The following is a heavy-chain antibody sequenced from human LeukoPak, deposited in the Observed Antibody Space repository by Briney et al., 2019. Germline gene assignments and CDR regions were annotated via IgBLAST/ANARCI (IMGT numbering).Heavy chain of an antibody. V-gene: IGHV3-23*01. D-gene: IGHD6-13*01. J-gene: IGHJ4*02. CDR2: ISGSGDST. CDR1: GFTFSSYA. Sequence: GGSLRLSCAASGFTFSSYAMSWVRQAPGKGLEWVAVISGSGDSTYYVDSVKGRFTISRDNSKNTLYLQMNSLRAEDTAVYYCARERHSSSWIFDYWGQGTLVTVSS. CDR3: ARERHSSSWIFDY.